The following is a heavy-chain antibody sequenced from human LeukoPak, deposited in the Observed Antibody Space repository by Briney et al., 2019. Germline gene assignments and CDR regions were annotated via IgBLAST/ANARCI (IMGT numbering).Heavy chain of an antibody. CDR3: ARDSSGYSDY. D-gene: IGHD3-22*01. J-gene: IGHJ4*02. CDR2: IYHSGST. CDR1: GGSISSGGYS. Sequence: SETLSLTCAVFGGSISSGGYSWSWIRQPPGKGLEWIGYIYHSGSTYYNPSLKSRVTISVDRSKNQFSLKLSSVTAADTAVYYCARDSSGYSDYWGQGTLVTVSS. V-gene: IGHV4-30-2*01.